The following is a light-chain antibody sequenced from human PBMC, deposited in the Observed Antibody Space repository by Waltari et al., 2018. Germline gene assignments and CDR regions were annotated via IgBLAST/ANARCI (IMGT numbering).Light chain of an antibody. CDR1: ESVPRR. J-gene: IGKJ1*01. V-gene: IGKV1-5*03. CDR2: QAS. Sequence: DIQMTQSPSILSASVGETVTISCRASESVPRRLAWYQQKPGKAPKLLIYQASLLESGVPSRFSGSGSGTEFTLTISSLQPEDFATYFCLQFHRSWTFGQGTKVEIK. CDR3: LQFHRSWT.